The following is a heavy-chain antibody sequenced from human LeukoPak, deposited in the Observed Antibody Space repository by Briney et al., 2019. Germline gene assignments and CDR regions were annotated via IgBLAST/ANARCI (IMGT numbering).Heavy chain of an antibody. D-gene: IGHD3-3*01. Sequence: SETLSLTCTVSGGSISSSSYYWGWLRQPPGKGLEWIGSIYYSGSTYYNPSLKSRVTISVDTSKNQFSLKLSSVTAADTAVYYCARQGYDFWSGPGAFDIWGQGTVVTVSS. CDR1: GGSISSSSYY. CDR2: IYYSGST. J-gene: IGHJ3*02. CDR3: ARQGYDFWSGPGAFDI. V-gene: IGHV4-39*01.